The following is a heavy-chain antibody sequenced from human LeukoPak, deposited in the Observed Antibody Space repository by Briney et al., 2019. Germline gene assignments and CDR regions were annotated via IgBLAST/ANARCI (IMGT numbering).Heavy chain of an antibody. Sequence: SGTLSLTCAVSGGSISSSNWWSWVRQPPGKGLEWIGEIYHSGSTNYNPSLKSRVTISVDKSKNQFSLKLSSVTAADTAVYYCARGLTMVRGVIRNYFDYWGQGTLVTVSS. CDR1: GGSISSSNW. CDR3: ARGLTMVRGVIRNYFDY. V-gene: IGHV4-4*02. D-gene: IGHD3-10*01. J-gene: IGHJ4*02. CDR2: IYHSGST.